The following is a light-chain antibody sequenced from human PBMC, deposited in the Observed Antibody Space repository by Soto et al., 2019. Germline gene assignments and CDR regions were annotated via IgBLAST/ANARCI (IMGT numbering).Light chain of an antibody. J-gene: IGKJ4*01. CDR2: LGS. V-gene: IGKV2-28*01. Sequence: DIVMTQSPLSLPVTPGEPASISCRSSQSLLHSNGYNYLDWYLQKPGQSPQLLIYLGSNRASEVPDRFSGGRSDTDCTLKFSRVEAVDVEVYYCVQALQPPLTFGGGTNVELK. CDR1: QSLLHSNGYNY. CDR3: VQALQPPLT.